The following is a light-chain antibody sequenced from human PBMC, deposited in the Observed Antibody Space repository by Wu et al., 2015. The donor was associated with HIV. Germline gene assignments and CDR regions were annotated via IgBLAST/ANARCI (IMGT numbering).Light chain of an antibody. Sequence: DIQMTQSPSTLSASVGDRVSITCRASQNIGSWLAWYQQKPGKAPNLLIYQASSLESGVPSRFSGSGSGTDFTLTISSLQPDDFATYYCQQYNSYSYTFGQGTKLEIK. V-gene: IGKV1-5*03. CDR1: QNIGSW. CDR2: QAS. CDR3: QQYNSYSYT. J-gene: IGKJ2*01.